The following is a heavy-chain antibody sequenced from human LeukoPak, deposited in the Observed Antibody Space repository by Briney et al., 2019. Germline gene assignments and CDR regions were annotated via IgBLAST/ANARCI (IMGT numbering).Heavy chain of an antibody. V-gene: IGHV4-59*01. CDR2: VHYRGTT. D-gene: IGHD5-12*01. CDR1: GGSISPYY. J-gene: IGHJ5*02. CDR3: ARKGECYEQISDNWFDP. Sequence: PSETLSLTCTVSGGSISPYYWSWIRQPPGKGLEWIGYVHYRGTTNYNPALKSRITISVDTSKNQFSLKLTSVPPAATAVYYWARKGECYEQISDNWFDPWGQGTLVTVSS.